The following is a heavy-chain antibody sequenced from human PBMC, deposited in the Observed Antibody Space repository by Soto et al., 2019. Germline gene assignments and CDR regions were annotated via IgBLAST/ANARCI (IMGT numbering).Heavy chain of an antibody. CDR2: ISAYNGNT. J-gene: IGHJ5*02. CDR1: GYTFTSYY. CDR3: AGDHPPVAS. Sequence: QVQLVQSGAEVKKPGASVKVSCKASGYTFTSYYISWVRQAPGQGLEWMGWISAYNGNTNYEQKLQGRFTITTDTTTRTAYMELRSKRSDDTAVYYSAGDHPPVASWGQGTRITVSS. V-gene: IGHV1-18*01. D-gene: IGHD2-15*01.